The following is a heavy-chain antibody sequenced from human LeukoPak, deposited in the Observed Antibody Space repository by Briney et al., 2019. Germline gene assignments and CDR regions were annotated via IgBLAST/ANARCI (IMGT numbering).Heavy chain of an antibody. D-gene: IGHD4-11*01. CDR3: AKDFFDYSNYLAGFDP. J-gene: IGHJ5*02. CDR2: ISWNSGSI. Sequence: PGGSLRLSCAASGFTFDDYAMHWVRQAPGKGLEWVSGISWNSGSIGYADSVKGRFTISRDNAENSLYLQMNSLRAEDTAVYYCAKDFFDYSNYLAGFDPWGQGTLVTVSS. V-gene: IGHV3-9*01. CDR1: GFTFDDYA.